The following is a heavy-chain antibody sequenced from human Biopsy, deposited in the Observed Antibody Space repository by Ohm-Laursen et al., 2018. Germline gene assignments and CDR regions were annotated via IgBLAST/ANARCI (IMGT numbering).Heavy chain of an antibody. CDR1: GYSFTSYY. J-gene: IGHJ4*02. CDR2: INPSGSTT. CDR3: ARNTGWYGDLYYFDY. V-gene: IGHV1-46*01. D-gene: IGHD6-19*01. Sequence: SVKVSCKASGYSFTSYYMHWVRQAPGQGLEWIGMINPSGSTTSYPQIFQGRVTMTRDTSKSTVYMELSSLRSADTAVYFCARNTGWYGDLYYFDYWGQGTLVTVSS.